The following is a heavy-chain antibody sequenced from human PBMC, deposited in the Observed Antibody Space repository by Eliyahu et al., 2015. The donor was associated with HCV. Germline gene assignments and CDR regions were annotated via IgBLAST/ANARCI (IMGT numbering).Heavy chain of an antibody. Sequence: EVQLLESGGGVQPEGSLRLSCAASGFTFSSXAMSWVRQAPGKGLEWVSAISGSGGSTYYADSVKGRFTISRDNSKNTLYLQMNSLRAEDTAVYYCAKEAPFRWGFDYWGQGTLVTVSS. CDR2: ISGSGGST. J-gene: IGHJ4*02. V-gene: IGHV3-23*01. CDR3: AKEAPFRWGFDY. CDR1: GFTFSSXA. D-gene: IGHD3-16*01.